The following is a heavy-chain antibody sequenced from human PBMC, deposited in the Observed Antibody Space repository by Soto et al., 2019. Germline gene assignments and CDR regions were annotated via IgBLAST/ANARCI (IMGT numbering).Heavy chain of an antibody. V-gene: IGHV4-59*01. Sequence: QVQLQESGPGLVKPSETLSLTCTVSGGSISSYYWSWIRQPPGKGLEWIGYIYYSGSTNYTPSLKSRVTISVDTSKNQFSLKLSSVTAADTAVYYCARTYGGNSAMDYWGQGTLVTVSS. CDR3: ARTYGGNSAMDY. D-gene: IGHD4-17*01. CDR2: IYYSGST. J-gene: IGHJ4*02. CDR1: GGSISSYY.